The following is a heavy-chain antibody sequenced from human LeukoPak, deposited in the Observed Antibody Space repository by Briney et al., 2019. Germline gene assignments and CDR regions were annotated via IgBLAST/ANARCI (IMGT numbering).Heavy chain of an antibody. D-gene: IGHD3-22*01. Sequence: GGSLRLSCAASGFTFDDYAMHWVRQAPGKGLEWVSGINWNSGSIGYADSVKGRFTISRDNAKNSLYLQMNSLRAEDTALYYCAKDKADNYYDSSGYYSSGGMDVWGQGTTVTVSS. J-gene: IGHJ6*02. V-gene: IGHV3-9*01. CDR1: GFTFDDYA. CDR2: INWNSGSI. CDR3: AKDKADNYYDSSGYYSSGGMDV.